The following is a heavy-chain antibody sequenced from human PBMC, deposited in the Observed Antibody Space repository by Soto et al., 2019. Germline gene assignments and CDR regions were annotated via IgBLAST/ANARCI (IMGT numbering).Heavy chain of an antibody. V-gene: IGHV3-30-3*01. Sequence: QVQLVESGGGVVQPGRSLRLSCAASGFTFSSYAMHWVRQAPGKGLEWVAVISYDGSNKYYADSVKGRFTISRDNSKNTLYLQMNSLRAEDTAVYYCARDDGGGDWGQGTLVTVSS. J-gene: IGHJ4*02. CDR3: ARDDGGGD. D-gene: IGHD3-16*01. CDR2: ISYDGSNK. CDR1: GFTFSSYA.